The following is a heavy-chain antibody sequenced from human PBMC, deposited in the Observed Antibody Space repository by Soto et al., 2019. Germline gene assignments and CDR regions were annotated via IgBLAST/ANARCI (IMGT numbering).Heavy chain of an antibody. CDR3: AKGHCTNGVCHFDY. D-gene: IGHD2-8*01. CDR1: GFTFSSHA. Sequence: PGGSLRLSCAASGFTFSSHAMNWVRLAPGKGLEWVSTIGGGGGNTYYPDFVKGRFTISRDNSKNTLSLQMNSLRAEDTAIYYCAKGHCTNGVCHFDYWGQGTLVTSPQ. V-gene: IGHV3-23*01. CDR2: IGGGGGNT. J-gene: IGHJ4*02.